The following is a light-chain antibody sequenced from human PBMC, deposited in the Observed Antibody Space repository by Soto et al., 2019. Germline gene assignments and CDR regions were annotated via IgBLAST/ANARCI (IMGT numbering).Light chain of an antibody. Sequence: EIVMTQSPATLSVSPGERATLSCRASQSVSSNLAWYQQKPGQAPRLLIYGASSRATGIPDRFSGSGSGTDFTLTISRLEPEDFAVYYCQQYDSSSTFGQGTRLEIK. V-gene: IGKV3-20*01. CDR1: QSVSSN. CDR3: QQYDSSST. J-gene: IGKJ5*01. CDR2: GAS.